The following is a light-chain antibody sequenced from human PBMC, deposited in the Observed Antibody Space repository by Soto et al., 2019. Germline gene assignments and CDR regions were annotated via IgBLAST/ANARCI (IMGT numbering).Light chain of an antibody. V-gene: IGLV4-69*01. CDR3: QTWGTGIQV. Sequence: QAVVTQSPSASASLGASVKVTCTLSSGHTTYDIAWHQQQPEKGPRYLMKVNAYGSHTKGDGIPDRFSGSSSGAERYLTISSRQSEDEADYYCQTWGTGIQVFGGGTKLTVL. CDR2: VNAYGSH. J-gene: IGLJ2*01. CDR1: SGHTTYD.